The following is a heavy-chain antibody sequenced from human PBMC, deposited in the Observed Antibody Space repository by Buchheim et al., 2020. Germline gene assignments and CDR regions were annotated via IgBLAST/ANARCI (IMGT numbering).Heavy chain of an antibody. CDR3: VGGAPFEY. V-gene: IGHV3-74*01. CDR1: GFTFSSNW. Sequence: DEQLVESGGGLVQPGRSLRLSCAASGFTFSSNWMHWVRRGPGKGLVWVARINSDGSSTSYADSVKGRFTISRDNAKNTLYLQMNSLRAEDTAVYSCVGGAPFEYWGQGSL. CDR2: INSDGSST. J-gene: IGHJ4*02.